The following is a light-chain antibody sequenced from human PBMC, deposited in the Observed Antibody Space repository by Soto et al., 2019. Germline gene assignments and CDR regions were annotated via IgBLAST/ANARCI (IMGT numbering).Light chain of an antibody. Sequence: DIQMTQSPPTLSASIGDRVAITCRASESIVSWLAWYQHKPGKAPRLLIYKASYLKSGVPSRFSGGKSGTEFTLTISSLQPDDFGTYYCQQYHRYPVTFGQGTKLEIK. CDR2: KAS. J-gene: IGKJ2*01. CDR3: QQYHRYPVT. V-gene: IGKV1-5*03. CDR1: ESIVSW.